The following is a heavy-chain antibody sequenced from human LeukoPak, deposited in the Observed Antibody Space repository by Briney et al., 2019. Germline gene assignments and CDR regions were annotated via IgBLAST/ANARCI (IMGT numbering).Heavy chain of an antibody. V-gene: IGHV3-7*01. J-gene: IGHJ4*02. CDR3: ARVGYYDYVWGSYRYSSLWGYYFDY. D-gene: IGHD3-16*02. CDR1: GFTFSSYW. Sequence: GGSLRLSCAASGFTFSSYWMSWVRQAPGKGLEWVANIKQDGSEKYYVDSVKGRFTISRDNAKNSLYLQMNSLRAEDTAVYYCARVGYYDYVWGSYRYSSLWGYYFDYWGQGTLVTVSS. CDR2: IKQDGSEK.